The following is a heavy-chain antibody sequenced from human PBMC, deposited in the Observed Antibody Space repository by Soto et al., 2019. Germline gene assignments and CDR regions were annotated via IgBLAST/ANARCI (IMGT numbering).Heavy chain of an antibody. V-gene: IGHV1-69*13. CDR1: GGTFSSYA. D-gene: IGHD6-13*01. Sequence: ASVKVSCKASGGTFSSYAISWVRQAPGQGLEWMGGIIPIFGTANYAQKFQGRVTITADESTSTAYMELSSLRSEDTAVYYCARGALLVRKNAFDIWGQGTMVTVSS. CDR3: ARGALLVRKNAFDI. CDR2: IIPIFGTA. J-gene: IGHJ3*02.